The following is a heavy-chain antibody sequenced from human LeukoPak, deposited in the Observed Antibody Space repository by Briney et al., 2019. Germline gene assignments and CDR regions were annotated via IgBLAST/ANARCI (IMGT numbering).Heavy chain of an antibody. D-gene: IGHD1-14*01. Sequence: SETLSLTCTVSGGSISSGDYYWSWIRQPPGKGLEWIGYIYYSGSTYYDPSLKSRVTISVDTSKNQFSLKLSSVTAADTAAYYCARRGILQSQIRAFDIWGQGTMVTVSS. CDR1: GGSISSGDYY. CDR3: ARRGILQSQIRAFDI. CDR2: IYYSGST. J-gene: IGHJ3*02. V-gene: IGHV4-30-4*01.